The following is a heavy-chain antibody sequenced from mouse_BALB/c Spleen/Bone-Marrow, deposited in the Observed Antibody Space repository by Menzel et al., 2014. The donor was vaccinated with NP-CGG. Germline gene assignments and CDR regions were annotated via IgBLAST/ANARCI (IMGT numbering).Heavy chain of an antibody. D-gene: IGHD1-1*01. CDR2: IYSGGST. J-gene: IGHJ1*01. CDR3: ARRYYGYWYFDV. CDR1: GFTSSTYA. Sequence: EVKLMESGGGLVKPGGSLKLSCAASGFTSSTYAMSWVRQTPEKRLEWVASIYSGGSTYYPDSVKGRFTISRDNARNILYLQMNSLRSEDTAMYYCARRYYGYWYFDVWGAGTTVTVSS. V-gene: IGHV5-6-5*01.